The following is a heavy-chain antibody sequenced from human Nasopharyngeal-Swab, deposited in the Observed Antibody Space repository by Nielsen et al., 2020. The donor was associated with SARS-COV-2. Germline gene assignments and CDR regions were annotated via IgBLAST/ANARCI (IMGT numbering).Heavy chain of an antibody. Sequence: WIRQPPGKGLVWVSRINSDGSSTSYADSVKGRFTISRDNAKNSLYLQMNSLRAEDTAVYYCARVPYCSSTSCYDFDYWGQGTLVTVSS. V-gene: IGHV3-74*01. D-gene: IGHD2-2*01. CDR3: ARVPYCSSTSCYDFDY. CDR2: INSDGSST. J-gene: IGHJ4*02.